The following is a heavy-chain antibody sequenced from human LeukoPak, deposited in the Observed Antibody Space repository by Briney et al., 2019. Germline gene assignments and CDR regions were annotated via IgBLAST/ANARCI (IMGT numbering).Heavy chain of an antibody. J-gene: IGHJ4*02. CDR3: ARGDYYDSSGFDY. CDR1: GFTFSSYS. Sequence: PGGSLRLSCAASGFTFSSYSMNWVRQAPGKGLEWVSYISSSSSTIYYADSVKGRFTISRDNAKNSLYLQMNSLRAEDTAVYYCARGDYYDSSGFDYWGQGTLVTVSS. V-gene: IGHV3-48*04. CDR2: ISSSSSTI. D-gene: IGHD3-22*01.